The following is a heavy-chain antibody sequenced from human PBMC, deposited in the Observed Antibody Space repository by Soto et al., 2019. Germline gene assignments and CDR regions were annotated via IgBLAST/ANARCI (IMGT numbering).Heavy chain of an antibody. CDR2: IYYSGST. D-gene: IGHD4-17*01. Sequence: PSETLSLTCTVSGGSISSYYWSWIRQPPGKGLEWIGYIYYSGSTNYNPSLKSRVTISVDTSKNQFSLKLSSVTAADTAVYYCARDRTVTTVGYYYYYGMDVWGQGTTVTVSS. CDR3: ARDRTVTTVGYYYYYGMDV. CDR1: GGSISSYY. J-gene: IGHJ6*02. V-gene: IGHV4-59*01.